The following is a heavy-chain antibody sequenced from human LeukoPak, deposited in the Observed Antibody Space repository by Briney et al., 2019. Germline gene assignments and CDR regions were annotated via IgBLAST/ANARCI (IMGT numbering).Heavy chain of an antibody. Sequence: GASVKVSCKASGYTFTSYDINWVRQATGQGLEWMGWMNPNSGNTGYAQKFQGRVTMTRNTSISTAYMELSSLRSEDTAVYYCARSTNGGYSGYGDYYYYMDVWGKGTTVTISS. V-gene: IGHV1-8*01. J-gene: IGHJ6*03. CDR1: GYTFTSYD. D-gene: IGHD5-12*01. CDR2: MNPNSGNT. CDR3: ARSTNGGYSGYGDYYYYMDV.